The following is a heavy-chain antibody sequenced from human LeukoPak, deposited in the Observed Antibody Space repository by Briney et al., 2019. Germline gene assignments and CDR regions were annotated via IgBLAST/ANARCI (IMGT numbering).Heavy chain of an antibody. D-gene: IGHD2-15*01. Sequence: PSETLSLTCTVSGGSISSGGYYWGWIRQHPGKGLEWIGYIYYSGSTYYNPSLKSRVTISVDTSKNQFSLKLSSVTAADTAVYYCAREVRNVVVVAENYFDYWGQGTLVTVSS. CDR1: GGSISSGGYY. V-gene: IGHV4-31*03. CDR2: IYYSGST. J-gene: IGHJ4*02. CDR3: AREVRNVVVVAENYFDY.